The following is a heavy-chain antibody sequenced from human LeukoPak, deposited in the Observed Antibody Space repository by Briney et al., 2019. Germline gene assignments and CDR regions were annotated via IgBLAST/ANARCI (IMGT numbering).Heavy chain of an antibody. V-gene: IGHV3-7*01. J-gene: IGHJ3*02. CDR2: INQDGSDK. D-gene: IGHD6-19*01. CDR1: GLTFSIHW. CDR3: ARDVSYSSGWYPRGDASDI. Sequence: GGSLRLSCAASGLTFSIHWMNWVRQAPGKGLECVANINQDGSDKYYVDSVKGRFTISRDNTKNSLYLQMNSLRAEDTAVYYCARDVSYSSGWYPRGDASDIWGQGTMVTVSS.